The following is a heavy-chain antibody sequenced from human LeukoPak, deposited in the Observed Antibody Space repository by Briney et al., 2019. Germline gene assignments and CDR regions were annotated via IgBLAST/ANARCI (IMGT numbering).Heavy chain of an antibody. V-gene: IGHV3-20*04. J-gene: IGHJ4*02. CDR3: ARAYLGYCSGGSCYETDY. D-gene: IGHD2-15*01. CDR1: GFTFDDYG. CDR2: INWNGGST. Sequence: PGGSLRLSCAASGFTFDDYGMSWVRQAPGKGLEWVSGINWNGGSTGYADSVKGRFTISRDNAKNSLYLQMNSLRAEDTALYYCARAYLGYCSGGSCYETDYWGQGTLVTVSS.